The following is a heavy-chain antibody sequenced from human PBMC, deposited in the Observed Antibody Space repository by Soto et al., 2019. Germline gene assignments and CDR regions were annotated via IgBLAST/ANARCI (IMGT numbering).Heavy chain of an antibody. Sequence: QITLKESGPTLVKPTQTLTLTCTFSGFSLSTSGVGVGWIRQPPGKALEWLALIYWDDDKRYSPSLKSRLTITKDTSKNQVVLTMTNMDPVDTATYHCAHRVTMVRGVIPENAFDIWGQGTMVTVSS. V-gene: IGHV2-5*02. CDR2: IYWDDDK. D-gene: IGHD3-10*01. CDR3: AHRVTMVRGVIPENAFDI. CDR1: GFSLSTSGVG. J-gene: IGHJ3*02.